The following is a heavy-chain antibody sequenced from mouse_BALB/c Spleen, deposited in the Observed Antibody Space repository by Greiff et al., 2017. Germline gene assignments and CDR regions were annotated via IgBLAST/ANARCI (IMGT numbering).Heavy chain of an antibody. D-gene: IGHD2-2*01. CDR1: GYSITSDYA. V-gene: IGHV3-2*02. CDR2: ISYSGST. J-gene: IGHJ4*01. CDR3: AKIYYGYYYYAMDY. Sequence: EVQLQQSGPGLVKPSQSLSLTCTVTGYSITSDYAWNWIRQFPGNKLEWMGYISYSGSTSYNPSLKSRISITRDTSKNQFFLQLNSVTTEDTATYYCAKIYYGYYYYAMDYWGQGTSVTVSS.